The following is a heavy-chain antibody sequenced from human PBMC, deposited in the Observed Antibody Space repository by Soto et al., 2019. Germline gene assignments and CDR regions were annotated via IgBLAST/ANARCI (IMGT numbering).Heavy chain of an antibody. CDR1: GGTFSSYA. CDR3: ARVGSNYYDSSGYYEFDY. CDR2: IIPIFGTA. J-gene: IGHJ4*02. V-gene: IGHV1-69*01. D-gene: IGHD3-22*01. Sequence: QVQLVQSGAEVKKPGFSVKVSCKASGGTFSSYAISWVRQAPGQGLEWMGGIIPIFGTANYAQKFQGRVTITADESTSTAYMELSSLRSEDTAVYYCARVGSNYYDSSGYYEFDYWGQGTLVTVSS.